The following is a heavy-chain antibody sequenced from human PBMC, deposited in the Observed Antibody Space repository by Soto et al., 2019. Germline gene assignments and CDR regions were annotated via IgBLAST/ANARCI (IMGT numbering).Heavy chain of an antibody. CDR2: IYYSGST. CDR3: ARGPARVRGFLVPSDS. D-gene: IGHD3-10*01. CDR1: GGSISSGGYY. Sequence: SETLSLTCTVSGGSISSGGYYWSWIRQHPGKGLEWIGYIYYSGSTYYNPSLKSRVTISVDTSKNQFSLKLSSVTAADRAVFYCARGPARVRGFLVPSDSWGQGPVGTVAS. J-gene: IGHJ4*02. V-gene: IGHV4-31*03.